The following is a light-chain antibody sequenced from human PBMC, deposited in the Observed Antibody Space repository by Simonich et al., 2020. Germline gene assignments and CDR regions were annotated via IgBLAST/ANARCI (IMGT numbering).Light chain of an antibody. CDR3: CSYAGSSTLV. V-gene: IGLV2-23*01. J-gene: IGLJ3*02. Sequence: QSALTQPASVSGSPGQSITISCTGTSSDVGGYNYVSWYQQHPGKAPKLMIYEGSKRPSGVSNRCSGSKSGNTASLTISGLQAEDEADYYCCSYAGSSTLVFGGGTKLTVL. CDR2: EGS. CDR1: SSDVGGYNY.